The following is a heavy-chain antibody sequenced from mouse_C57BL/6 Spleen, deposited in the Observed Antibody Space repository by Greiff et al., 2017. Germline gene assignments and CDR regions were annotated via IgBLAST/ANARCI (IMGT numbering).Heavy chain of an antibody. CDR3: ARSACDY. J-gene: IGHJ2*01. CDR1: GYTFTSYG. V-gene: IGHV1-81*01. Sequence: QVQLQQSGAELARPGASVKLSCKASGYTFTSYGISWVKQRTGQGLEWIGEIYPRSGNTYYNEKFKGKDTLTADKSSSTAYMELRSLTSEDSAVYFCARSACDYWGQGTTLTVSS. CDR2: IYPRSGNT.